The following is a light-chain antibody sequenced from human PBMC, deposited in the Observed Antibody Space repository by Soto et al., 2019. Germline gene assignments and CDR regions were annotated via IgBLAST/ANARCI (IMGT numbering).Light chain of an antibody. CDR3: QQSGSSPTT. V-gene: IGKV3-20*01. J-gene: IGKJ1*01. CDR2: GAS. CDR1: QSVFNNH. Sequence: EIVLTQSAATLSVSPGERATLSFRASQSVFNNHIGWYQQKPGQAPRRLIFGASFRATGIPDRFSGSGSGTDFTLTISRLEPEDFAVYYCQQSGSSPTTLGQETKV.